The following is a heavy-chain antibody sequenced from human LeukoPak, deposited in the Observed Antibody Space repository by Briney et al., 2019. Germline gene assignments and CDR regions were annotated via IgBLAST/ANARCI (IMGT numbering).Heavy chain of an antibody. CDR3: ANYYDSSGYAFDI. CDR1: GGSISSSSYY. V-gene: IGHV4-39*07. D-gene: IGHD3-22*01. Sequence: SETLSLTCTVSGGSISSSSYYWGWIRQPPGRGLEWIGSIYYSGSTYYNPSLKSRVTISVDKSKNQFSLKLSSVTAADTAVYYCANYYDSSGYAFDIWGQGTMVTVSS. J-gene: IGHJ3*02. CDR2: IYYSGST.